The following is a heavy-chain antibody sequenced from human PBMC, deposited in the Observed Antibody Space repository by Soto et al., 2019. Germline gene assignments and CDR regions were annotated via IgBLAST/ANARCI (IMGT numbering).Heavy chain of an antibody. CDR3: ARVRCSSTSCYYYYYGMDV. CDR1: GGSISSSSYY. CDR2: IYYSGST. Sequence: SETLSLTCTVSGGSISSSSYYWGWIRQPPGKGLEWIGSIYYSGSTYYNPSLKSRVTISVDTSKNQFSLKLSSVTAADTAVYYCARVRCSSTSCYYYYYGMDVWGQGTTVTVS. J-gene: IGHJ6*02. V-gene: IGHV4-39*01. D-gene: IGHD2-2*01.